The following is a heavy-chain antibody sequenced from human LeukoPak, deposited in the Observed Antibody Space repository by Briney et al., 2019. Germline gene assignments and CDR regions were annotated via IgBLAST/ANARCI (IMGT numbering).Heavy chain of an antibody. V-gene: IGHV3-33*01. Sequence: PGGSLRLSCAASGFTFSSYGMHWVRQAPGKGLEWVAVIWYDGSNKYYADSVKGRFTISRDNSKNTLYLQMNSLRAEDTAVYYCAREDSVEYYYGSGSYYNWFDPWGQGTLVTVSS. CDR3: AREDSVEYYYGSGSYYNWFDP. J-gene: IGHJ5*02. D-gene: IGHD3-10*01. CDR2: IWYDGSNK. CDR1: GFTFSSYG.